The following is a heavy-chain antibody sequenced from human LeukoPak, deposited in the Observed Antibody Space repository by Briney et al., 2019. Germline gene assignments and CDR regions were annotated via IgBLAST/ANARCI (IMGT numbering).Heavy chain of an antibody. J-gene: IGHJ3*02. CDR1: GYSISSSNW. CDR3: VRGTTAYAFDI. Sequence: SETLSLTCAVSGYSISSSNWWGWIRQPPGKGLEWIGYIYYSGSTYYNPSLKSRVTMSVDTSKNQFSLKLSSVTAVDTAVYYCVRGTTAYAFDIWGQGTMVTVSS. CDR2: IYYSGST. D-gene: IGHD1-1*01. V-gene: IGHV4-28*01.